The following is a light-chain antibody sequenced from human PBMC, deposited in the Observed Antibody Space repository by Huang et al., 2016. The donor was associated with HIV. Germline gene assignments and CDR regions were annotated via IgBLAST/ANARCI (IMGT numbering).Light chain of an antibody. CDR1: QDISNY. V-gene: IGKV1-33*01. Sequence: DIQMTQSPSSLSASVGDRVTITCQASQDISNYLNWDHQKPGKAPKLLIYDASTLETGVPSRFSGSGSGTDFTFTISSLQPEDIATYYCQQYDNLPYTFGQGTKLEIK. CDR3: QQYDNLPYT. J-gene: IGKJ2*01. CDR2: DAS.